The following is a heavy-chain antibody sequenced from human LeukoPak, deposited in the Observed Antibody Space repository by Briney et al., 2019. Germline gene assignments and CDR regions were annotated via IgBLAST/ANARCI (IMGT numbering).Heavy chain of an antibody. CDR3: ARVTIVRGDMEDSYYGMDV. Sequence: ASLYVSCKASGYTFTSYRISWVRQAPGQGLEWMGWISDYKGNTNYAQKLQGRVTMTADTSTSTAYMELGSLRSADTAVYYCARVTIVRGDMEDSYYGMDVWGQGTTVTVSS. D-gene: IGHD3-10*01. V-gene: IGHV1-18*01. CDR2: ISDYKGNT. J-gene: IGHJ6*02. CDR1: GYTFTSYR.